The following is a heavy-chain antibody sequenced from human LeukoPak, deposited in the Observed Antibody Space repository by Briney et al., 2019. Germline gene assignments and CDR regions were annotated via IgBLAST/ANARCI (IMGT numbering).Heavy chain of an antibody. Sequence: PEASVKVSCKASGGTFSSYAISWVRQAPGQGLEWMVGIIPIFGTANYAQKFQGRVAITADKSTSTAYMELSSLRSEDTAVYYCARDDEAFDIWGQGTMVTVSS. V-gene: IGHV1-69*06. CDR2: IIPIFGTA. CDR3: ARDDEAFDI. J-gene: IGHJ3*02. CDR1: GGTFSSYA.